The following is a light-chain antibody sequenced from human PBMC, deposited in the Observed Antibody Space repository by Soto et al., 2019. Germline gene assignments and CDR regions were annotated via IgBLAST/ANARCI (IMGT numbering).Light chain of an antibody. CDR1: QSVSSA. Sequence: EIFFTQSPGTLSLSPGEKATLPCRASQSVSSALAWYLQKPGQAPGLLIYDASTRAAGIPVRFSGSGSGTDFTLTISSLEPEDFAVYYCQQRSNWPAMITFGQGTRLEIK. J-gene: IGKJ5*01. CDR3: QQRSNWPAMIT. V-gene: IGKV3-11*01. CDR2: DAS.